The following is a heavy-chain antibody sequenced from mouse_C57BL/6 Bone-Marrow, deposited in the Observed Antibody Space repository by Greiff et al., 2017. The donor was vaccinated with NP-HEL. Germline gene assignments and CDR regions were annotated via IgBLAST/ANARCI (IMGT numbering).Heavy chain of an antibody. CDR1: GYTFTDYY. Sequence: QVQLQQSGAELVRPGASVKLSCKASGYTFTDYYINWVKQRPGQGLEWIARIYPGSGNTYYNEKFKGKATLTAEKSSSTAYMQLSSLTSEDSAVYFCASGYYGSLYYYAMDYWGQGTSVTVSS. J-gene: IGHJ4*01. CDR2: IYPGSGNT. CDR3: ASGYYGSLYYYAMDY. V-gene: IGHV1-76*01. D-gene: IGHD1-1*01.